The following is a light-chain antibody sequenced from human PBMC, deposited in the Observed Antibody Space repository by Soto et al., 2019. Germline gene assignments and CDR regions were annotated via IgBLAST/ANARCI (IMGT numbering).Light chain of an antibody. CDR1: QSVSSN. CDR2: GAS. J-gene: IGKJ1*01. CDR3: QQYNYWRT. Sequence: EIVMTQSPATLSVSPGERATLSCRASQSVSSNLAWYQQKPGQAPRLLIYGASTRATGIPARFSGSGSGTEFTLTISSLRSEDFAVYYCQQYNYWRTFGQGTKVEIK. V-gene: IGKV3-15*01.